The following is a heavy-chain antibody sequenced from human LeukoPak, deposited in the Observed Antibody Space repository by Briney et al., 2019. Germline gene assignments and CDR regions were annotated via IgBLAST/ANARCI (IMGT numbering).Heavy chain of an antibody. CDR2: INHSGST. Sequence: TSETLSLTCAVYGGSLSGYYWSWIRQPPGKGLEWIGEINHSGSTNYNPSLKSRVTISVDTSKNQFSLKLSSVTAADTAVYYCARLLAAADYWGQGTLVTVSS. D-gene: IGHD6-13*01. CDR1: GGSLSGYY. V-gene: IGHV4-34*01. J-gene: IGHJ4*02. CDR3: ARLLAAADY.